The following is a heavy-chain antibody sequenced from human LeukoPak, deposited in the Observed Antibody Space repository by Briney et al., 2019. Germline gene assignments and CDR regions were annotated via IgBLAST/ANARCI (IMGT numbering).Heavy chain of an antibody. D-gene: IGHD6-13*01. CDR1: GHTFTSYG. CDR2: ISAYNGNK. J-gene: IGHJ5*02. Sequence: ASVKVSCKVSGHTFTSYGISCVLQAPGQGLESIVWISAYNGNKDYKQKLQGRGTMTTDTSTSTAYMELRSLRSDDTGVYYCARVVLRFNSGYSSSWYWFDPWGQGTLVTVSS. V-gene: IGHV1-18*01. CDR3: ARVVLRFNSGYSSSWYWFDP.